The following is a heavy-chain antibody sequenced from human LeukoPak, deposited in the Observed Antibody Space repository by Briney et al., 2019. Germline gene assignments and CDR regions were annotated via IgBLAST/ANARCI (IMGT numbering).Heavy chain of an antibody. Sequence: GGSLRLSCAASGFTFSSYSMNWVRQAPGKGLEWVSSISSSSSYIYYADSVKGRFTISRDNAKNSLYLQMNSLRAEDTAVYYCAGQGKWLVRALDYWGQGTLVTVSS. CDR3: AGQGKWLVRALDY. J-gene: IGHJ4*02. V-gene: IGHV3-21*01. CDR2: ISSSSSYI. CDR1: GFTFSSYS. D-gene: IGHD6-19*01.